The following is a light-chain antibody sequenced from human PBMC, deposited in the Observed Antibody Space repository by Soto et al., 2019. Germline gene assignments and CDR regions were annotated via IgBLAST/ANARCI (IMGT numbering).Light chain of an antibody. CDR2: WAS. J-gene: IGKJ5*01. V-gene: IGKV4-1*01. CDR3: QQYHSDPIT. CDR1: QSVLSNSNNKNY. Sequence: VMPQSPDSLAVPLGERATINCKASQSVLSNSNNKNYLAWFQQKSGQPPKLLIYWASTRQSGVPDRFTGSGSATDFTLTISSLQAEDVAVYYCQQYHSDPITFGQGTRLEIK.